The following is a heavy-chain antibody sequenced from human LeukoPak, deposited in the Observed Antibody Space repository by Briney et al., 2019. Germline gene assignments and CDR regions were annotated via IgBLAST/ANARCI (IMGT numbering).Heavy chain of an antibody. CDR1: GGSFSGYY. Sequence: SETLSLTCAVYGGSFSGYYWSWIRQPPGKGLEWIGEINHSGSTNYNPSLKSRVTISVDTSKNQFSLKLSSVTAPDTAVYYCARGGDTAIDYWGQGTLVTVSS. CDR2: INHSGST. V-gene: IGHV4-34*01. J-gene: IGHJ4*02. CDR3: ARGGDTAIDY. D-gene: IGHD5-18*01.